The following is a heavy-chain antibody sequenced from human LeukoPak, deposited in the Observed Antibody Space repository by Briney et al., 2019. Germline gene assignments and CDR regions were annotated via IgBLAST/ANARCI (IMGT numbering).Heavy chain of an antibody. Sequence: GGSLRLSCATSGFTFSSCAVTWVRQAPGGGVEWVSSIRGGGVKTYYADSVQGRFTIYRDDSRNTLYLQMNSLRAEDTAVYYCAKRVGANSGPFDSWGQGVLVTVSS. CDR1: GFTFSSCA. CDR3: AKRVGANSGPFDS. D-gene: IGHD4/OR15-4a*01. CDR2: IRGGGVKT. J-gene: IGHJ4*02. V-gene: IGHV3-23*01.